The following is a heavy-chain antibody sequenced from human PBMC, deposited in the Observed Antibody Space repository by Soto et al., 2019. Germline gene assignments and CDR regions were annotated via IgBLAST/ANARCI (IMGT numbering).Heavy chain of an antibody. CDR2: ISGGGNPT. CDR1: GFTFSRFG. J-gene: IGHJ4*02. CDR3: AKDITYDSSAHDS. Sequence: EVHLLESGGGLVQPGGSLRLSCAASGFTFSRFGMSWVRQAPGKGLEWVSGISGGGNPTYYSDSVKGRFTISRDSAKNTLYLQKDSLRTEDTALYSCAKDITYDSSAHDSWGQGTLVTVSS. D-gene: IGHD3-22*01. V-gene: IGHV3-23*01.